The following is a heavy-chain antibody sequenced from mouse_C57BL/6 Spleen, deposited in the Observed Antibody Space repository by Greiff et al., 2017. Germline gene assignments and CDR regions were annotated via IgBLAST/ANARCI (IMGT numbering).Heavy chain of an antibody. Sequence: EVKLVESGEGLVKPGGSLKLSCAASGFTFSSYAMSWVRQTPEKRLEWVAYISSGGDYIYYADTVKGRFTISRDNARNTLYLQMSSLKSEDTAMYYSTRGDSSVYVPHYLDYWGEGTTLTVCS. D-gene: IGHD3-2*02. CDR3: TRGDSSVYVPHYLDY. J-gene: IGHJ2*01. CDR1: GFTFSSYA. CDR2: ISSGGDYI. V-gene: IGHV5-9-1*02.